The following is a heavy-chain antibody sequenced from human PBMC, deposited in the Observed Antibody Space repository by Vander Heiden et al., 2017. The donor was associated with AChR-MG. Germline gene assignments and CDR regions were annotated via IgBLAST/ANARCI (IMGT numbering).Heavy chain of an antibody. D-gene: IGHD6-6*01. V-gene: IGHV1-69*06. Sequence: QVQLVQSGAEVKKPGSSVKVSCKASGGTFSSYAISWVRQAPGQGLEWMGGIIPIFGTANYAQKFQGRVTITADKSTSTAYMEPSSLRSEDTAVYYCARDGEQLVPDYYYYGMDVWGQGTTVTVSS. CDR3: ARDGEQLVPDYYYYGMDV. CDR1: GGTFSSYA. J-gene: IGHJ6*02. CDR2: IIPIFGTA.